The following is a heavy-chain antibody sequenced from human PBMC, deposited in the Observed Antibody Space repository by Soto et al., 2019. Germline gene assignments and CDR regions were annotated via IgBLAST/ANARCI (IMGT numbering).Heavy chain of an antibody. V-gene: IGHV3-30*18. CDR3: AKDLSDIVVVANFDY. CDR2: ISYDGSNK. D-gene: IGHD2-15*01. CDR1: GFTFSSYG. J-gene: IGHJ4*02. Sequence: GGSLRLSCAASGFTFSSYGMHWVRQAPGKGLEWVAVISYDGSNKYYADSVKGRFTISRDNSKNTLYLQMNSLRAEDTAVYYCAKDLSDIVVVANFDYWGQGTLVTVSS.